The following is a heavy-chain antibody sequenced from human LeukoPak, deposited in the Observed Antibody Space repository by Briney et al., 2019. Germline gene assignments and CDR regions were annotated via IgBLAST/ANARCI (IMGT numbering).Heavy chain of an antibody. V-gene: IGHV4-59*01. D-gene: IGHD3-22*01. J-gene: IGHJ4*02. Sequence: SETLSLTCTVSGGSISSYYWSWIRQPPGKGLEWIGYIYYSGSTNYNPSLKSRVTISADTSKNQFSLKLSSVTAADTAVYYCARGGTYYYDSSGRFDYWGQGTLVTVSS. CDR3: ARGGTYYYDSSGRFDY. CDR1: GGSISSYY. CDR2: IYYSGST.